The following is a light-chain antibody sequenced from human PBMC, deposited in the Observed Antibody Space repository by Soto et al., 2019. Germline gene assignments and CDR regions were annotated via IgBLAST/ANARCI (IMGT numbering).Light chain of an antibody. J-gene: IGLJ1*01. V-gene: IGLV2-14*01. CDR3: SSYSTSFFYV. CDR1: SSDIGHYDY. Sequence: QSVLTQPASVSGSPGQSITISCTGTSSDIGHYDYVSWYQQHPGEAPKLIIYGVTNRPSGVSYRFSGSKSDYTASLTISGLQAEDEADYYCSSYSTSFFYVFGTGTKVTV. CDR2: GVT.